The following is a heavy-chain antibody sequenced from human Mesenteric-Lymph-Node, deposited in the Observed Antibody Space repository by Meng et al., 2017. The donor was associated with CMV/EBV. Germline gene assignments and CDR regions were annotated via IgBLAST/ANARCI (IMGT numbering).Heavy chain of an antibody. J-gene: IGHJ4*02. V-gene: IGHV3-30*02. CDR3: AFLPYYSSSSSDY. CDR1: GFTFSSYG. D-gene: IGHD6-6*01. CDR2: IGYDGSNK. Sequence: GGSLRLSCAASGFTFSSYGMHWVRQAPGKGLEWVAFIGYDGSNKYYADSVKGRFTISRDNSKNTLYLQMNSLRAEDTAVYYCAFLPYYSSSSSDYWGQGTLVTVSS.